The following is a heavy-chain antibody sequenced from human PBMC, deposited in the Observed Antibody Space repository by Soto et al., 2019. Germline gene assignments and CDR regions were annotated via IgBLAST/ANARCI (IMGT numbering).Heavy chain of an antibody. V-gene: IGHV3-23*01. D-gene: IGHD3-22*01. CDR3: AKDRTIRYDSPFAY. CDR2: ISGSGGST. J-gene: IGHJ4*02. Sequence: EVQLLESGGGLVQPGGSLRLSCAASGFTFSSYAMSWVRQAPGKGLEWVSAISGSGGSTYYADSVKGRFTISRDNSKNTRYLHMNTLRAEDTAVYYCAKDRTIRYDSPFAYWGQGTLVTVSS. CDR1: GFTFSSYA.